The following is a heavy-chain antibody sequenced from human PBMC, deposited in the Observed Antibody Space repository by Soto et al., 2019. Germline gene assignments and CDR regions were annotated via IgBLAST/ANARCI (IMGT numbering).Heavy chain of an antibody. D-gene: IGHD7-27*01. V-gene: IGHV3-7*03. CDR2: IKQDGSEK. CDR1: GFTFSSYW. CDR3: AREAGDREPYYYYMDV. J-gene: IGHJ6*03. Sequence: GGSLRLSCAASGFTFSSYWMSWVRQAPGKGLEWVANIKQDGSEKYYVDSVKGRFTISRDNAKNSLYLQMNSLGAEDTAVYYCAREAGDREPYYYYMDVWGKGTTVTVSS.